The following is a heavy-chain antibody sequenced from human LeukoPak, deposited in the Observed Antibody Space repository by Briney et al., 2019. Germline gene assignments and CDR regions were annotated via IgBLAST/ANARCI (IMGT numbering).Heavy chain of an antibody. V-gene: IGHV1-18*01. Sequence: ASVKISCKASGYTFTCYGISWVRQAPGQGVEWMGWISAYNGNTNYAQKLQGRVTMTTDTSTSTAYMELRSLSSDDTAVYYCAREIAAAGSVPDYWGQGTLVTVSS. J-gene: IGHJ4*02. CDR1: GYTFTCYG. CDR3: AREIAAAGSVPDY. D-gene: IGHD6-13*01. CDR2: ISAYNGNT.